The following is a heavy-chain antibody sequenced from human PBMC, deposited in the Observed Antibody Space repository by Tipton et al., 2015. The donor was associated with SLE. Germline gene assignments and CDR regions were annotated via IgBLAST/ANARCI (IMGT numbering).Heavy chain of an antibody. CDR2: INHSGST. CDR1: DGSFSGYY. D-gene: IGHD2-2*01. Sequence: TLSLTCSVYDGSFSGYYWTWIRQPPGKGLEWIGEINHSGSTNYNPSLKSRVTISVDTSKNQFSLKLRSVTAADTAVYYCAREVVECTSISCYNFDSWGQGTLVTVSS. V-gene: IGHV4-34*01. CDR3: AREVVECTSISCYNFDS. J-gene: IGHJ4*02.